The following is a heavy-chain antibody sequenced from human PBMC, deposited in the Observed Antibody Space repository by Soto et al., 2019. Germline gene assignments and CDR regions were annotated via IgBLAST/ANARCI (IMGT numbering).Heavy chain of an antibody. Sequence: EVQLVESGGGLVKPGGSLRLSCAASGFTFSGHTINWVRQAPGNGLEWVSSVSSSSSYIYYADSVKGRFTVSRDNAEKSLYLQMNSLSAEDTAIYYCARCMGFDGSGYAFFDSWGQGTLVTVSS. V-gene: IGHV3-21*01. CDR2: VSSSSSYI. CDR1: GFTFSGHT. D-gene: IGHD3-10*01. CDR3: ARCMGFDGSGYAFFDS. J-gene: IGHJ4*02.